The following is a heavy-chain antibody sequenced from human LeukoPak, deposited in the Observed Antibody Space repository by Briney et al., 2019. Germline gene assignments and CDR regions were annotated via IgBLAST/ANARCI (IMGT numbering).Heavy chain of an antibody. CDR2: ISSSGSTI. D-gene: IGHD2-2*01. Sequence: GGSLRLSCAASGFTFSSYEMNWVRQAPGKGLEWVSYISSSGSTIYYADSVKGRFTISRDNAKNSLYLQMNSLRAEDTAVYYCAREGEDIVVVPAWGQGTLVTVSS. J-gene: IGHJ4*02. V-gene: IGHV3-48*03. CDR1: GFTFSSYE. CDR3: AREGEDIVVVPA.